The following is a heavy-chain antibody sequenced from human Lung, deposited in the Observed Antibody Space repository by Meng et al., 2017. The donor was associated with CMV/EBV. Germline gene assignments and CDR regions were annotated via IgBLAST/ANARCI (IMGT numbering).Heavy chain of an antibody. V-gene: IGHV3-21*01. Sequence: GGSLRLSCAASGFPFNSYAMNWVRQAPGKGLEWVSYISETSSYIYYADSVKGRFTISRDNANNSLYLQMSSLRAEDTALYYCVRDWKYSWGQGTLVTVSS. D-gene: IGHD1-1*01. CDR2: ISETSSYI. CDR1: GFPFNSYA. J-gene: IGHJ4*02. CDR3: VRDWKYS.